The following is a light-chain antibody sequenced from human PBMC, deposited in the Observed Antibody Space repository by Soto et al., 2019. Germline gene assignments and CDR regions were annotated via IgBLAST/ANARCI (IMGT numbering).Light chain of an antibody. CDR1: SSDVGNYNL. Sequence: QSALTQPASVSGSPGQSITISCVGTSSDVGNYNLVSWYQQHPGKAPKLIIYEGNKRPSGVSNRFSGAKSGNTASLTISGLQAAYEADCYCCSYVRNWVFGGGTKLTVL. CDR3: CSYVRNWV. CDR2: EGN. V-gene: IGLV2-23*01. J-gene: IGLJ3*02.